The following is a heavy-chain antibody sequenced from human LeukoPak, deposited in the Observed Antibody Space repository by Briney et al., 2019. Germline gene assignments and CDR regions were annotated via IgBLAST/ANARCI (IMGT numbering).Heavy chain of an antibody. J-gene: IGHJ4*02. D-gene: IGHD6-13*01. V-gene: IGHV3-7*05. Sequence: PAGSLTLSCAASGFTFSTYWMSWVRQAPGKGLEWVASIKKDGTEKYYVDSVKDRFTTSRDNAKNSLYLQMNSLRAEDTAVYYCTRDVGAAGYWGQGTLVTVSS. CDR1: GFTFSTYW. CDR3: TRDVGAAGY. CDR2: IKKDGTEK.